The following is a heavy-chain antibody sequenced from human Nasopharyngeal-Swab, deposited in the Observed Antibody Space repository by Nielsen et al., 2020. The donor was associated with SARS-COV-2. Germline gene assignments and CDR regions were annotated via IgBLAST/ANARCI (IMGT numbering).Heavy chain of an antibody. Sequence: GGSLRLSCTGSGYSFTSYWIGWVRQMPGKGLEWMGIIYPGDSDTRYSPSFQGQVTISADKSISTAYLQWSSLKASDTAMYYCARQSGSYYDIADAFDIWGQGTMVTVSS. CDR1: GYSFTSYW. J-gene: IGHJ3*02. CDR3: ARQSGSYYDIADAFDI. V-gene: IGHV5-51*01. CDR2: IYPGDSDT. D-gene: IGHD1-26*01.